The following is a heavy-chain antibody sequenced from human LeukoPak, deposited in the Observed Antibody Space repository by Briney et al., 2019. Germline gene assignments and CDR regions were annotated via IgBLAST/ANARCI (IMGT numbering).Heavy chain of an antibody. CDR2: INTYNGNT. Sequence: GASVKVSCKASGYTFTNYGISWVRQAPGQGLEWMGWINTYNGNTNYAQKFQGRVTMTTDTSPSTAYMELRSLRSDDTAVYYCARNSPRDVAGRQFLPGVLSLLSQCDNCFDPWGQGTLVSVSS. J-gene: IGHJ5*02. CDR1: GYTFTNYG. CDR3: ARNSPRDVAGRQFLPGVLSLLSQCDNCFDP. V-gene: IGHV1-18*04. D-gene: IGHD7-27*01.